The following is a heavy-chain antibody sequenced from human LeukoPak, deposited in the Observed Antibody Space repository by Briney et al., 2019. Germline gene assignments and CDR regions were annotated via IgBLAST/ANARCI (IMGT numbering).Heavy chain of an antibody. CDR3: ARDSRYYGSGSYYTATDY. Sequence: GASVKVSCKASGYTFTSYYMHWVRQAPGQELEWMGIINPATDTTSYAQNFQGRVTMTRDTSTSTVYVELSSLRSEDTAVYYCARDSRYYGSGSYYTATDYWGQGTLVTVSS. J-gene: IGHJ4*02. V-gene: IGHV1-46*01. D-gene: IGHD3-10*01. CDR1: GYTFTSYY. CDR2: INPATDTT.